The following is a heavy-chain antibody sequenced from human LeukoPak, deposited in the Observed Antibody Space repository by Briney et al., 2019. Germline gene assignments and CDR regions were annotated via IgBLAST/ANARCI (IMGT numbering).Heavy chain of an antibody. CDR1: GFTFSSYA. CDR2: ISGSGGST. Sequence: GGSPRLSCAASGFTFSSYAMSWVRQAPGKGLEWVSAISGSGGSTYYADSVKGRLTISRDNSKNTLYLQMDSLRAEDTAVYYCAKSFSITIFGVEILMDVWGKGTTVTVSS. J-gene: IGHJ6*04. CDR3: AKSFSITIFGVEILMDV. V-gene: IGHV3-23*01. D-gene: IGHD3-3*01.